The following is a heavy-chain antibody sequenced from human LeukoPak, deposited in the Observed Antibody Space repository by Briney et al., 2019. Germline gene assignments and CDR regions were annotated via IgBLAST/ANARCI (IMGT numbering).Heavy chain of an antibody. CDR2: IYYSGST. CDR3: ARDLIAAAGSYYYYYMDV. V-gene: IGHV4-39*07. Sequence: SETLSLTCTVSGGSISSSSYYWGWIRQPPGKGLEWIGSIYYSGSTNYNPSLKSRVTISVDTSKNQFSLKLSSVTAADTAVYYCARDLIAAAGSYYYYYMDVWGKGTTVTVSS. J-gene: IGHJ6*03. D-gene: IGHD6-13*01. CDR1: GGSISSSSYY.